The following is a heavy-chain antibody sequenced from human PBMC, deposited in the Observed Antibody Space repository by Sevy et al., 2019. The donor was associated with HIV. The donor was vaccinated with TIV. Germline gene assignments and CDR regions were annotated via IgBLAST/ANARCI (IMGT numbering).Heavy chain of an antibody. CDR3: ARDGNRAMFYFDQ. J-gene: IGHJ4*02. CDR1: GGSVSSGTYH. D-gene: IGHD5-18*01. V-gene: IGHV4-61*01. Sequence: SETLSLTCTISGGSVSSGTYHWSWIRQPPGKGLEWIGYISYRGSTKYNPSLMGRVTISGERSSNQFFLKLSSVTAADTAVYYCARDGNRAMFYFDQWGQGTLVTVSS. CDR2: ISYRGST.